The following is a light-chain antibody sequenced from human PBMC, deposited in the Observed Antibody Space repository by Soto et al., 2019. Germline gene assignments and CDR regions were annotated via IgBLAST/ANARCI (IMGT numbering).Light chain of an antibody. CDR1: SSDVGGYDY. Sequence: QSALTQPPSASGSPGQSVTISCTGTSSDVGGYDYVSWYQQYPGKAPKLIIYEVTKRPSGVPDRFSGSKSGNTASLTVSGLQAEDEADYYCTSYAPGRIYVFGSGTKVTVL. CDR3: TSYAPGRIYV. J-gene: IGLJ1*01. CDR2: EVT. V-gene: IGLV2-8*01.